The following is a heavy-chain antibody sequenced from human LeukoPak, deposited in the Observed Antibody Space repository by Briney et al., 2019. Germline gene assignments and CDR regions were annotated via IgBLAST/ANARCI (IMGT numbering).Heavy chain of an antibody. J-gene: IGHJ5*02. CDR3: VRALRQQLVTGWFDP. V-gene: IGHV4-59*01. CDR2: IYYSGTTNSGST. Sequence: SETLSLTCTVSGGSIRSDYWSWIRQPPGKGLEWIGYIYYSGTTNSGSTNYNPSLKSRVTISVDTSKSQFSLRVNSVTAADTAVYYCVRALRQQLVTGWFDPWGQGTLVTVSS. CDR1: GGSIRSDY. D-gene: IGHD6-13*01.